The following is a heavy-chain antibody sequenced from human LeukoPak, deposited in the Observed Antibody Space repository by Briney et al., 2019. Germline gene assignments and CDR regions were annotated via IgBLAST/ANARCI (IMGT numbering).Heavy chain of an antibody. J-gene: IGHJ4*02. Sequence: SETLSLTCTVSSGSISTSNYYWSWIRQPPGKGPEWIGEISHSGSTNYNPSLKSRVTISVDTSKNQFSLKLSSVTAADTAVYYCARRNKQQLVRILDYWGQGTLVTVSS. D-gene: IGHD6-13*01. CDR2: ISHSGST. V-gene: IGHV4-39*07. CDR3: ARRNKQQLVRILDY. CDR1: SGSISTSNYY.